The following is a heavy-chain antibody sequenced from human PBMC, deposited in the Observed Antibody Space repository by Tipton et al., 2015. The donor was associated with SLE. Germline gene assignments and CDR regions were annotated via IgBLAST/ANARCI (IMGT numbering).Heavy chain of an antibody. J-gene: IGHJ6*02. CDR1: GFTFSSYG. CDR2: IRYDGGNK. D-gene: IGHD6-6*01. Sequence: LRLSCAASGFTFSSYGMHWVRQAPGKGLEWVAFIRYDGGNKYYADSVKGRFTISRDNSKNSLYLQMNSLRTEDTALYYCAKDIGYSSSSSDYYYYGMDVWGQGTTVTVSS. V-gene: IGHV3-30*02. CDR3: AKDIGYSSSSSDYYYYGMDV.